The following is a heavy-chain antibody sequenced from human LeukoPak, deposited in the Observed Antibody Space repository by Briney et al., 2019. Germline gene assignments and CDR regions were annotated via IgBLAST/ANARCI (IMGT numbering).Heavy chain of an antibody. CDR3: ARDSGFGNNWFDP. D-gene: IGHD5-12*01. CDR1: GGSISSDGYY. CDR2: IYYSGST. Sequence: SQTLFLTCTVSGGSISSDGYYWSWIRQHPGKSLEWIGYIYYSGSTYYNPSLKSRVTISVDTSKNQFSLKLSSVTAADTAVYYCARDSGFGNNWFDPWGQGTLVTVSS. J-gene: IGHJ5*02. V-gene: IGHV4-31*03.